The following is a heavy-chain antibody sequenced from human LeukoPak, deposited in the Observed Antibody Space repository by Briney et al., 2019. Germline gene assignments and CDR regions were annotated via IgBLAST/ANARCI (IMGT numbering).Heavy chain of an antibody. V-gene: IGHV1-69*04. CDR3: AGVGDWNDDFYFDY. D-gene: IGHD1-1*01. CDR2: IIPILGIA. CDR1: GYTLTGYY. J-gene: IGHJ4*02. Sequence: SVKVSCKASGYTLTGYYMHWVRQAPGQGLEWMGRIIPILGIANYAQKFQGRVTITADKSTSTAYMELSSLRSGDTAVYYCAGVGDWNDDFYFDYWGQGTLVTVSS.